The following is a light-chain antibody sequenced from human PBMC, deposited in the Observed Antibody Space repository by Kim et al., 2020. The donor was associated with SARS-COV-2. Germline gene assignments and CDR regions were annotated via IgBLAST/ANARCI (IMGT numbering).Light chain of an antibody. V-gene: IGKV3-20*01. J-gene: IGKJ2*03. CDR2: GAS. CDR1: QGVSSYY. Sequence: WSPGASATPSCRASQGVSSYYLAWYQQKPGQAPRLLIYGASSRATGIPDRFSGSGSGTDFTLTISRLEPEDFAVYYCQQYGSSPYSFGQGTKLEI. CDR3: QQYGSSPYS.